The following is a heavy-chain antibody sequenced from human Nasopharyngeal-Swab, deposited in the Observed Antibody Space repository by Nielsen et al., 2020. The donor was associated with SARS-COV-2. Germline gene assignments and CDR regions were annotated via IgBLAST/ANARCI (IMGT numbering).Heavy chain of an antibody. CDR3: AREVSRTYYYGMDV. V-gene: IGHV4-34*01. CDR2: INHSGST. J-gene: IGHJ6*02. Sequence: SETLSLTCAVYGGSFSGYYWSWIRQPPGKGLEWIGEINHSGSTNYNPSLKSRVTISVDTSKNQFSLKLSSVTAADTAVYYCAREVSRTYYYGMDVWGQGTTVTVSS. CDR1: GGSFSGYY. D-gene: IGHD6-6*01.